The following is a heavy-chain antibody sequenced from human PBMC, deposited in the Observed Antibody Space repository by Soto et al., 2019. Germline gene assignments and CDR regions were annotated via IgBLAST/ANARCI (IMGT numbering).Heavy chain of an antibody. CDR1: GFTFSSYA. Sequence: GGSLRLSCAASGFTFSSYAMSWVRQAPGKGLEWVSAISGSGGSTYYADSVNGRFTISRDNSKNTLYLQMNSLRAEDTAVYYCAKAPGVGGASWVYYYYYGMDVWGQGTTVTVSS. J-gene: IGHJ6*02. CDR2: ISGSGGST. CDR3: AKAPGVGGASWVYYYYYGMDV. D-gene: IGHD7-27*01. V-gene: IGHV3-23*01.